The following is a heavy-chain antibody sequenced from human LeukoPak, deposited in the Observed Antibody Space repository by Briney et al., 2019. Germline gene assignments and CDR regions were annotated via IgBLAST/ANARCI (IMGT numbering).Heavy chain of an antibody. CDR1: GFSFSSYW. V-gene: IGHV3-7*01. CDR2: IKQDGSEK. CDR3: ARDDKDYYDLYYYYYYMDV. J-gene: IGHJ6*03. Sequence: GGSLRLSCAASGFSFSSYWMSWVRQAPGKGLEWVANIKQDGSEKYYVDSVKGRFTISRDNAKNSLYLQMNSLRAEDTAVYYCARDDKDYYDLYYYYYYMDVWGKGTTVTVSS. D-gene: IGHD3-22*01.